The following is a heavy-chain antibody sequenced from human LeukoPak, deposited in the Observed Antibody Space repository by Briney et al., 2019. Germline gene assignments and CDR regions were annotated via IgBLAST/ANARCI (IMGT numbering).Heavy chain of an antibody. CDR1: GYTFTGYY. CDR2: INPNSGGT. Sequence: GASVKVSCKASGYTFTGYYMHWVRQAPGQGLERMGWINPNSGGTNYAQKFQGRVTMTRDTSISTAYMELSRLRSDDTAVYYCARGGRGDIVVVPAAYDYWGQGTLVTVSS. J-gene: IGHJ4*02. V-gene: IGHV1-2*02. D-gene: IGHD2-2*01. CDR3: ARGGRGDIVVVPAAYDY.